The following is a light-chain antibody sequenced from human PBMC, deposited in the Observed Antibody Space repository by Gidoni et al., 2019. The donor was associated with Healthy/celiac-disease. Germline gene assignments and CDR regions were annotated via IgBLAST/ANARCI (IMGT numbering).Light chain of an antibody. CDR2: KDS. Sequence: SYELTQPPSGSVSPGQTARITCSGDALPKQYAYWSQQKPGQAPVLVIYKDSERPSGLPERLSGSSSGTTVTLTISGVQSDDEADYYCQSADSSGTYVVFGGGTKLTVL. CDR3: QSADSSGTYVV. J-gene: IGLJ2*01. V-gene: IGLV3-25*03. CDR1: ALPKQY.